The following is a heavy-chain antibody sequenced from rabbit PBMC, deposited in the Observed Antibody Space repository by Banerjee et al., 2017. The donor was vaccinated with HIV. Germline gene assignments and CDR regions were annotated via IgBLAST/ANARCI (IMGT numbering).Heavy chain of an antibody. CDR3: ARGAGNSEYKVPYFDL. J-gene: IGHJ4*01. Sequence: QSLEESGGDLVKPGASLTLTCTASGLDFSRSYWICWVRQAPGKGLEWIACIYTSTGNAYYASWVNGRFTISKTSSTTVTLQMTSLTAADTATYFCARGAGNSEYKVPYFDLWGPGTLVTVS. CDR2: IYTSTGNA. V-gene: IGHV1S40*01. D-gene: IGHD8-1*01. CDR1: GLDFSRSYW.